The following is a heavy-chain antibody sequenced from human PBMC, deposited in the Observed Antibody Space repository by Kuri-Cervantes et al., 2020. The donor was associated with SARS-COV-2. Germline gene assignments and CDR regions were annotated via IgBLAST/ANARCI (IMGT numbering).Heavy chain of an antibody. CDR1: GYTFTGYY. Sequence: ASVKVSCQASGYTFTGYYMHWVRQAPGQGLEWVGWINPNSGGTNYAQEFQDWVTITRNTYINTAYMGLSRLRSDDTAVYSCARASVRCIIITYHPYGMDAWGQGTTVTVSS. V-gene: IGHV1-2*04. CDR2: INPNSGGT. J-gene: IGHJ6*02. D-gene: IGHD3-10*01. CDR3: ARASVRCIIITYHPYGMDA.